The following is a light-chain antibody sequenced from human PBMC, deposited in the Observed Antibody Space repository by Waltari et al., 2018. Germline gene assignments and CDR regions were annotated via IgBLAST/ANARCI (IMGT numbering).Light chain of an antibody. Sequence: QSALTQPASVSGSPGQSITISCTGTSSDVGGYNYVSWYQQHPGKAPQLMIYEVSNRPSGFSNRFSGSKSGNTASLTISGLQAEDEADYYCSSYTSSSTHVVFGGGTKLTVL. V-gene: IGLV2-14*01. CDR2: EVS. CDR1: SSDVGGYNY. J-gene: IGLJ2*01. CDR3: SSYTSSSTHVV.